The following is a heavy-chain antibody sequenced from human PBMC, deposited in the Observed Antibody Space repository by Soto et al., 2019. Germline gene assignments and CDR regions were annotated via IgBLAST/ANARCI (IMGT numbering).Heavy chain of an antibody. Sequence: EVQLVESGGGLVQPGGSLRLSCAASGFSFTSYWMDWVRQAPGKGLEWVAMINEDGSEKYYVDSVKGRFTISRDNAKNSLYLEMDSLGAEDTAVYYCVTDYDAKGWGTYWGQGNLVTVSS. CDR1: GFSFTSYW. CDR2: INEDGSEK. J-gene: IGHJ4*02. D-gene: IGHD3-16*01. V-gene: IGHV3-7*04. CDR3: VTDYDAKGWGTY.